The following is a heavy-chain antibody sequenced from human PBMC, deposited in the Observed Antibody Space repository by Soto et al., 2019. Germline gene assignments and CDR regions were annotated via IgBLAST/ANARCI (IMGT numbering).Heavy chain of an antibody. CDR3: SKDGDSSGYPFDY. Sequence: GGSLRLSCAASGFTFSSYAMSWVRQAPGKGLEWVSAISGSGGSTYYADSVKGRFTISRDNSKNTLYLQMNSLRAEDTAVYYCSKDGDSSGYPFDYWGQGTLVTVSS. CDR2: ISGSGGST. D-gene: IGHD3-22*01. CDR1: GFTFSSYA. V-gene: IGHV3-23*01. J-gene: IGHJ4*02.